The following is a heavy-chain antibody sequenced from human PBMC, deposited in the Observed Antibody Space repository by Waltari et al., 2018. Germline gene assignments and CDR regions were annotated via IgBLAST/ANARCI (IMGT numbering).Heavy chain of an antibody. D-gene: IGHD3-10*01. CDR2: CGPEDGET. Sequence: QVQLVQSGAEVKKPGASVKVSCKVSGYTLTELSMHWVRQAPGKGLEWRGGCGPEDGETIYAQKFQGRVTMTEDTSTDTAYMELSSLRSEDTAVYYCATPVGGFRELLFQHWGQGTLVTVSS. CDR3: ATPVGGFRELLFQH. CDR1: GYTLTELS. V-gene: IGHV1-24*01. J-gene: IGHJ1*01.